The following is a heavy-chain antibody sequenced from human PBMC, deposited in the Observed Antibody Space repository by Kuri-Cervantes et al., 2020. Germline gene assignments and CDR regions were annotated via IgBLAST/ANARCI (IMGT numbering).Heavy chain of an antibody. CDR1: GGSISSGDYY. CDR3: AREGQGYYYIDV. CDR2: IYYNGST. Sequence: SETLSLTCTVSGGSISSGDYYWSWIRQPPGKGLEWIGYIYYNGSTYYNPSLKSRITITIDTSRNQFSLKLTSMIPADTAVYYCAREGQGYYYIDVWGRGTPVTVSS. J-gene: IGHJ6*03. V-gene: IGHV4-30-4*02.